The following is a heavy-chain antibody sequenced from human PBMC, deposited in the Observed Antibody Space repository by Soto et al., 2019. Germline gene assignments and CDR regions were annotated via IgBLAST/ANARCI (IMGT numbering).Heavy chain of an antibody. J-gene: IGHJ6*02. D-gene: IGHD3-3*01. CDR2: ISGYNGNT. CDR1: GYTFSNYG. V-gene: IGHV1-18*01. CDR3: SRVIMVGGWLDPNYYHGMDV. Sequence: QVQLVQSGAEVKKPGASVKVSCKTSGYTFSNYGINWVRQAPGQGLEWMGWISGYNGNTNYAQTVQGRVTMTTDTSTGTVYMELRSLKSDDTAIYYCSRVIMVGGWLDPNYYHGMDVWGQGTTVNVSS.